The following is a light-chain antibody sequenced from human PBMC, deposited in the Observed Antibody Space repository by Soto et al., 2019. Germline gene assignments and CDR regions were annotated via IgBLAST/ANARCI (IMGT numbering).Light chain of an antibody. J-gene: IGKJ4*01. CDR1: QGISNY. CDR3: QQLNSYPLT. V-gene: IGKV1-9*01. CDR2: AAS. Sequence: DIQLTQSPSFLSASVGDRVTITCRASQGISNYLAWYQQKPGKAPKLLIYAASTLQRGVPSKFSGSGSGTGFTLTISSLQPEDFAGYYCQQLNSYPLTFGGGTKVEIK.